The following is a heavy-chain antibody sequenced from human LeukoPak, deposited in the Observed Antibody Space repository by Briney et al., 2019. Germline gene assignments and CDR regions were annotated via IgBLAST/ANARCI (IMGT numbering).Heavy chain of an antibody. D-gene: IGHD3-10*01. CDR2: ISYDGSNK. Sequence: GRSLRLSCAASGFTFSSYAMHWVRQAPGKGLEWVAVISYDGSNKFYADSVKGRFTLSRDNSKNTLYLQMNSLRVEDTAVYYCGRGSVGFGELNYWGQGTLVTVSS. V-gene: IGHV3-30-3*01. CDR3: GRGSVGFGELNY. J-gene: IGHJ4*02. CDR1: GFTFSSYA.